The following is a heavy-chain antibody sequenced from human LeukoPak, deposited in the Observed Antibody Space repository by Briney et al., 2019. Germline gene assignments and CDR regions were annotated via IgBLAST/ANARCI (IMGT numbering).Heavy chain of an antibody. CDR1: GFTFSNYS. Sequence: GGSLRLSCAASGFTFSNYSMNWVRQAPGKGLEWVSYISSSSSTIYYADSVKGRFTISRDNAKNSLYLQMNSLRAEDTAVYYCARSPPTYSGSLSDYWGQGTLVTVSS. D-gene: IGHD3-10*01. CDR3: ARSPPTYSGSLSDY. V-gene: IGHV3-48*04. CDR2: ISSSSSTI. J-gene: IGHJ4*02.